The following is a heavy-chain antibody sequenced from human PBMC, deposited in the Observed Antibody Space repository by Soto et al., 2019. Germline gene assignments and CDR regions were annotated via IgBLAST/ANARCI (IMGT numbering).Heavy chain of an antibody. CDR2: TYYRSKWYN. D-gene: IGHD6-13*01. V-gene: IGHV6-1*01. J-gene: IGHJ5*02. CDR1: GDSVSSNSAA. CDR3: AIYPSSSWLSWFHP. Sequence: SQTLSLTCAISGDSVSSNSAAWNWIRQSPSRGLEWLGRTYYRSKWYNDYAVSVKSRITINPDTSKNQFSLQLNSVTPEDTAVYYCAIYPSSSWLSWFHPWGQGTLVTVSS.